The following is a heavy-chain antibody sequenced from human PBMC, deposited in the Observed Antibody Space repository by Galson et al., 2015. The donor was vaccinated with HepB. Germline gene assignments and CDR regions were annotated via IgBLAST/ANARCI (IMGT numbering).Heavy chain of an antibody. Sequence: SVKVSCKASGFTFTSSAVQWVRQARGQRLEWIGWIVVGSGNTNYAQKFQERVTITRDMSTSTAYMELSSLRSEDTAVYYCAAGRVGGSYRLAIDYWGQGTLVTVSS. CDR3: AAGRVGGSYRLAIDY. V-gene: IGHV1-58*01. CDR1: GFTFTSSA. J-gene: IGHJ4*02. D-gene: IGHD3-16*02. CDR2: IVVGSGNT.